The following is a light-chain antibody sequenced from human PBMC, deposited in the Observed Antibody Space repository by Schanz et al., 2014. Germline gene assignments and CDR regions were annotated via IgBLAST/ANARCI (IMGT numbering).Light chain of an antibody. V-gene: IGLV1-40*01. J-gene: IGLJ1*01. Sequence: QSVLTQPPSVSGAPGQRVTISCTGSSSNIGAGYDVQWYQQFPGTAPKLLIYGNSNRPSGVPDRFSGSKSGTSASLAITGLQTEDEADYYCQSYDISLSVLYVFGTGTKLTVL. CDR2: GNS. CDR1: SSNIGAGYD. CDR3: QSYDISLSVLYV.